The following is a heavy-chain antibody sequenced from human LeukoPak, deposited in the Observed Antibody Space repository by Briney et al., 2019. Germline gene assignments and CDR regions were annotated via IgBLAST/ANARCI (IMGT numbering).Heavy chain of an antibody. V-gene: IGHV3-30*18. Sequence: RSLTLSCAASGFTFNSYGTHWVRQAPGKGLEWVAVISYDGINKYYADSVKVGFTISRDDSKSTMYLQMNSLRPEDTAVYYCAKEKLPSGYRLLTDYWGQGTLVTVSS. D-gene: IGHD5-12*01. CDR2: ISYDGINK. CDR1: GFTFNSYG. J-gene: IGHJ4*02. CDR3: AKEKLPSGYRLLTDY.